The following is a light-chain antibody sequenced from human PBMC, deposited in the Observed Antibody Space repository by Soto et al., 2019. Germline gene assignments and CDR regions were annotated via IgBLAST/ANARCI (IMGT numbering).Light chain of an antibody. CDR3: QQYNKWPLFT. CDR2: GAS. J-gene: IGKJ3*01. CDR1: HSVTSN. Sequence: EIVMTQSPATLSVSPGERATLSCRASHSVTSNLAWYQQRPGQAPRLLIYGASTRATGIPARFSGSGSGTEFSLTISSLQSEDFAVYYCQQYNKWPLFTFGPVTRVDMK. V-gene: IGKV3-15*01.